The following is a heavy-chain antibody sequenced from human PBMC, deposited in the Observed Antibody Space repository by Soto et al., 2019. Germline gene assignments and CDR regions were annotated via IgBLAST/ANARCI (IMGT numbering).Heavy chain of an antibody. J-gene: IGHJ6*03. D-gene: IGHD6-13*01. CDR3: AREYSSSGARGRGGYMDV. Sequence: QVQLVQSGAEVKKPGASVKVSCKASGYTFTGYYMHWVRQAPGQGLEWMGWINPNSGGTNYAQKFQGWVTMTRDTAISTACMELSRVRSDDTAVYYCAREYSSSGARGRGGYMDVWGKGTTVTVSS. CDR1: GYTFTGYY. CDR2: INPNSGGT. V-gene: IGHV1-2*04.